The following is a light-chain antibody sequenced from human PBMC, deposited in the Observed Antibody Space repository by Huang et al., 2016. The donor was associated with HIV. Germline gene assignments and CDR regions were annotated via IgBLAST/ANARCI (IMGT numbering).Light chain of an antibody. V-gene: IGKV1-NL1*01. CDR1: QGIRNS. CDR3: QQYYTIRA. CDR2: DAS. J-gene: IGKJ1*01. Sequence: DIQMTQLPSSLSASVGDRVSITCRASQGIRNSLAWYQQRPGKAPKVLLYDASRLESGVPSRVSGSGSGTDYTLTIINLQPEDSATYYCQQYYTIRAFGQGTKVEI.